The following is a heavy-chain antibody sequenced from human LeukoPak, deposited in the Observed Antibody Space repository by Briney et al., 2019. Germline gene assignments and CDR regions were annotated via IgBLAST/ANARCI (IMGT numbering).Heavy chain of an antibody. CDR1: GYTFTGYY. V-gene: IGHV1-2*06. J-gene: IGHJ4*02. CDR2: INPNSGGT. D-gene: IGHD2-15*01. Sequence: GASVKVSCKASGYTFTGYYMHWVRQAPGQGLERMGRINPNSGGTNYAQKFQGRVTMTRDTSISTAYMELSRLRSDGTAVYYCARAPPYCSGGSCYHLDYWGQGTLVTVSS. CDR3: ARAPPYCSGGSCYHLDY.